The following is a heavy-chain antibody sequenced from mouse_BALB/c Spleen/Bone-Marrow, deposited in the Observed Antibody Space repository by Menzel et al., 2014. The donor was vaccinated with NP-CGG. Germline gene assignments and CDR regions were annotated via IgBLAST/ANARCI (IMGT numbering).Heavy chain of an antibody. Sequence: EVQLQQSGAELVKPGASVKLSCTASGFNIKDTYMHWVKQRPEQGLEWIGRIDPANGNTKYDPKFQGKATITADTSSNTAYLRLSSLTSEDTAVYYCAKYGGLRYAMDYWGQGTSVTVSS. CDR3: AKYGGLRYAMDY. CDR1: GFNIKDTY. V-gene: IGHV14-3*02. CDR2: IDPANGNT. J-gene: IGHJ4*01. D-gene: IGHD2-4*01.